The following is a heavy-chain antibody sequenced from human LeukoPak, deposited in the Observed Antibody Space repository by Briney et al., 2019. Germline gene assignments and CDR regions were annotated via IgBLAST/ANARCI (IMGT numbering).Heavy chain of an antibody. Sequence: GASVKVSCKASGYTFKYYGISWVRQAPGQGLEWMGWISTYNGDTNYAQKFQGRVTMTTDTSTSTAYMELRSLRSDDTAVYYCARDPSNTSGWYIYFDYWGQGTLVTVSS. J-gene: IGHJ4*02. CDR3: ARDPSNTSGWYIYFDY. V-gene: IGHV1-18*01. CDR1: GYTFKYYG. D-gene: IGHD6-19*01. CDR2: ISTYNGDT.